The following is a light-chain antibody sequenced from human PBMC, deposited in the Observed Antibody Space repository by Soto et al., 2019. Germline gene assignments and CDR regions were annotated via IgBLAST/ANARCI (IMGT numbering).Light chain of an antibody. CDR1: KNINTW. CDR3: QQYNTFWT. V-gene: IGKV1-5*01. Sequence: DIQMTQSPSTLSASVGDRVTITCRASKNINTWLAWYQQKPGKAPKLLIYDASSLESGVPSRVSGSGSGTEFTLTISSLQPDDFATYYCQQYNTFWTFGPGTKVEIK. CDR2: DAS. J-gene: IGKJ1*01.